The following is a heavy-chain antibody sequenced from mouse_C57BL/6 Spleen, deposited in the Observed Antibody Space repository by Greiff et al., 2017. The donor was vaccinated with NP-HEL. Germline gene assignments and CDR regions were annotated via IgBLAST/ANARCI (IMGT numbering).Heavy chain of an antibody. J-gene: IGHJ3*01. Sequence: DVMLVESGEGLVKPGGSLKLSCAASGFTFSSYAMSWVRQTPEKRLEWVAYISSGGDYIYYADTVKGRFTISRDNARNTLYLQMSSLKSEDTAMYYCTRGLKLGWFAYWGQGTLVTVSA. CDR1: GFTFSSYA. CDR2: ISSGGDYI. CDR3: TRGLKLGWFAY. D-gene: IGHD4-1*01. V-gene: IGHV5-9-1*02.